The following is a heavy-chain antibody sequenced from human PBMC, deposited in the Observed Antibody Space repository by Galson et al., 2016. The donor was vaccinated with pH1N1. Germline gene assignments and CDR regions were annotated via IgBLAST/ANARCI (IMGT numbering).Heavy chain of an antibody. D-gene: IGHD6-6*01. CDR2: IYWDDDK. CDR3: AHSRGYYSSSRSFYYFDY. J-gene: IGHJ4*02. V-gene: IGHV2-5*02. Sequence: PALVKPTQTLTLTCTFSGFSLSTSGVGVGWIRQPPGKALDWLALIYWDDDKRYSPSLKSRLTITKDTSKNQVVLTMTNMDPVDTATYYCAHSRGYYSSSRSFYYFDYWGQGTLVTVSS. CDR1: GFSLSTSGVG.